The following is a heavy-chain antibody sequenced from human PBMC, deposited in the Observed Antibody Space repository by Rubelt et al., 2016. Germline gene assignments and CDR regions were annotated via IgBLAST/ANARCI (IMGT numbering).Heavy chain of an antibody. CDR2: INHSGST. D-gene: IGHD6-19*01. V-gene: IGHV4-34*01. CDR1: GFTFSSYA. CDR3: ARGWQWLGG. Sequence: VQLLESGGGLVQPGGSLRLSCAASGFTFSSYAMSWVRQAPGRGLEWIGEINHSGSTNYNPSLKSRVTISVDTSKNQFSLKLQSWTAADTGGYSCARGWQWLGGWGQGTLVTVSS. J-gene: IGHJ4*02.